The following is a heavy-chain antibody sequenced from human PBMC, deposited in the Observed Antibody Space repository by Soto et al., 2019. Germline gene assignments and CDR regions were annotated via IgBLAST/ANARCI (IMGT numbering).Heavy chain of an antibody. V-gene: IGHV1-18*01. CDR3: ASSVTTVNDY. CDR1: GYNFTNYG. Sequence: QVQLVQSGAEVEKPGASVKVSCKASGYNFTNYGISWVRQAPGQGLEWMGWISAYNGNTNYAQKFQGRVTMTTDTSTSTAYMDLRSLRSDDTAVYYCASSVTTVNDYWGQGTLVTVSS. CDR2: ISAYNGNT. D-gene: IGHD4-4*01. J-gene: IGHJ4*02.